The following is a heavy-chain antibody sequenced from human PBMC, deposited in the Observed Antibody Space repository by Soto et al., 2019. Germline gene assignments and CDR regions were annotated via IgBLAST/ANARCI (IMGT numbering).Heavy chain of an antibody. J-gene: IGHJ5*01. CDR1: GFRFTSYW. CDR3: ASQSYYDVLTGYLNWFDS. V-gene: IGHV5-51*01. D-gene: IGHD3-9*01. CDR2: ISPIDSDT. Sequence: GESLKISCKGSGFRFTSYWIGWVRQMPGKGLEWMGIISPIDSDTRYSPSFEGQVTISADSSINTAYLQWSSLKASDTGIYYCASQSYYDVLTGYLNWFDSWGRGTQVTVSS.